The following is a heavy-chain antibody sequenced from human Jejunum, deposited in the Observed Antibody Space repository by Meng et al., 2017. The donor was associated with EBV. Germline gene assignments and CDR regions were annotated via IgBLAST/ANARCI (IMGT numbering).Heavy chain of an antibody. Sequence: EXELVEXXXALVEPGXSLRLSCAASGCRFSNAWMTWVRQPPGKGLEWVGRIKTKSYGGAADYAAPVKGRFTISRDDSNNTVFLQMNSLKTEDSAVYYCTTEENSNDWGQGTLVTVSS. CDR1: GCRFSNAW. CDR3: TTEENSND. V-gene: IGHV3-15*02. J-gene: IGHJ4*02. D-gene: IGHD6-6*01. CDR2: IKTKSYGGAA.